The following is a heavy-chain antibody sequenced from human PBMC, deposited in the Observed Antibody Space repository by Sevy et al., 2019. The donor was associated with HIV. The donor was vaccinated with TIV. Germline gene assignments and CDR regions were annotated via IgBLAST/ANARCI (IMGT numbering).Heavy chain of an antibody. J-gene: IGHJ4*02. CDR1: GFTFSDYY. Sequence: GGSLRLSCAASGFTFSDYYMNWVRQAPGKGLEWVSSISGRSSYIHYADSVRGRFTISRDNAKNSLYLQMNCLRADGTAVYFCARDGGCSSASCLLYFDSWGQGALVTVSS. D-gene: IGHD2-2*01. CDR2: ISGRSSYI. V-gene: IGHV3-21*06. CDR3: ARDGGCSSASCLLYFDS.